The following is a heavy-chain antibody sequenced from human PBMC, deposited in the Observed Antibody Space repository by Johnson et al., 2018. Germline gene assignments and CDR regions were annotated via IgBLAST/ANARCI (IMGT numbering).Heavy chain of an antibody. J-gene: IGHJ6*02. Sequence: QVQLVQSGGGVVQPGRSLRLSCSASGFTFSIYAMPWVRQAPGKGLEWVAVISHDGSHKYYGDSVKGRLTISRDNSKNTLYLQMNSLRAEDTAVYYCANAEDNYYVRDVWGQGTTVTVSS. V-gene: IGHV3-30-3*01. CDR2: ISHDGSHK. CDR3: ANAEDNYYVRDV. CDR1: GFTFSIYA.